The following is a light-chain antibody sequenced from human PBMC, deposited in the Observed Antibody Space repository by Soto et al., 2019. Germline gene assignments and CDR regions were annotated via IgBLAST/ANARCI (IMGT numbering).Light chain of an antibody. V-gene: IGKV1-6*01. J-gene: IGKJ1*01. Sequence: AIQMTQSPSSLSESVGDRVTITCRASQAIRNDLAWYQQKAGKAPKLLISAASILQSGVPSRFSGRGSGTDFTLTISSLQSEDLATYYCLQDYDYPWTFGQGTTLEI. CDR1: QAIRND. CDR3: LQDYDYPWT. CDR2: AAS.